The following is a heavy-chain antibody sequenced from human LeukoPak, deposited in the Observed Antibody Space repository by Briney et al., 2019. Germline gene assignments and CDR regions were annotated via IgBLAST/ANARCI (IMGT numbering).Heavy chain of an antibody. Sequence: ASVKVSCKASGYTFTGYYMHWVRQAPGQGLEWMGIINPSGGSTSYAQKFQGRVTMTRDTSTSTVYMELSSLRSEDTAVYYCAGGTYYYDSSGYPPDYWGQGTLVTVSS. CDR1: GYTFTGYY. CDR2: INPSGGST. CDR3: AGGTYYYDSSGYPPDY. J-gene: IGHJ4*02. D-gene: IGHD3-22*01. V-gene: IGHV1-46*01.